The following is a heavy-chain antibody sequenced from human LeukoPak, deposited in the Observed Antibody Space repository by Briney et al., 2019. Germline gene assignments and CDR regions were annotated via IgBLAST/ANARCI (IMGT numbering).Heavy chain of an antibody. Sequence: GRSLRLSCAASGFTFSSYGMHWVRQAPGKGLEWVAVIWYDGSNKYYADSVKGRFTISRDNSKNTLYLQMNSLRAEDTAVYYCARGAHYGDYNNWFDPWGQGTLVTVSS. J-gene: IGHJ5*02. CDR2: IWYDGSNK. D-gene: IGHD4-17*01. CDR3: ARGAHYGDYNNWFDP. V-gene: IGHV3-33*01. CDR1: GFTFSSYG.